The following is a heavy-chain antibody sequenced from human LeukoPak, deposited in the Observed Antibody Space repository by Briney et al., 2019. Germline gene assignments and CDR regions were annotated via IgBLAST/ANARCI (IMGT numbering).Heavy chain of an antibody. CDR2: ISSSGSTI. J-gene: IGHJ6*04. V-gene: IGHV3-48*03. CDR3: AELGIAMIGGV. CDR1: GFTFSSYE. D-gene: IGHD3-10*02. Sequence: GGSLRLSCAASGFTFSSYEMNWVRQAPGKGLEWVSYISSSGSTIYYADSVKGRFTFSRDNAKNSLYLQMNSLRAEDTAVYYCAELGIAMIGGVWGKGTTVTISS.